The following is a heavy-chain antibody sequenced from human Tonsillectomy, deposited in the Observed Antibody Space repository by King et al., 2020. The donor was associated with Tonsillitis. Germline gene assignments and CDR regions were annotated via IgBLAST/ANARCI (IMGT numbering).Heavy chain of an antibody. V-gene: IGHV3-15*01. J-gene: IGHJ4*02. CDR2: IKSEVSGGTT. Sequence: VQLVESGGGLVMPGGSLRLSCAASGLTFSNAWMSWVRQAPGKGLEWVGRIKSEVSGGTTDYAAPVRGRFTISREDSKNTVYLQVNSLNTEDTAVYYCTADTPGGYSDFFDYWGQGPLVTVSS. D-gene: IGHD4-11*01. CDR3: TADTPGGYSDFFDY. CDR1: GLTFSNAW.